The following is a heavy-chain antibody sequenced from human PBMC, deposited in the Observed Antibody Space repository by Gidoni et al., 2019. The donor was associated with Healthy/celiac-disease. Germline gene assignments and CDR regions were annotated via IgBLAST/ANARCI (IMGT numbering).Heavy chain of an antibody. Sequence: TFSSYAMSWVRQAPGKGLEWVSAISGSGGSTYYADSVKGRFTISRDNSKNTLYLQMNSLRAEDTAVYYCAKGDYDSSEGYFDYWGQGTLVTVSS. D-gene: IGHD3-22*01. CDR3: AKGDYDSSEGYFDY. V-gene: IGHV3-23*01. CDR2: ISGSGGST. CDR1: TFSSYA. J-gene: IGHJ4*02.